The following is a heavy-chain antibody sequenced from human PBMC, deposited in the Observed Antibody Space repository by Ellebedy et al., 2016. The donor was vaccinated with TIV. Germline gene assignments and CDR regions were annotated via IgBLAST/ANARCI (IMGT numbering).Heavy chain of an antibody. CDR2: INPSGGST. Sequence: ASVKVSCTASGYTFTSYYMHWVRQAPGQGLEWMGIINPSGGSTSYAQKFQGRVTMTRDTSTSTVYMELSSLRSEDTAVYYCARDSMVRGVISYYYGMDVWGQGTTVTVSS. V-gene: IGHV1-46*01. CDR1: GYTFTSYY. J-gene: IGHJ6*02. CDR3: ARDSMVRGVISYYYGMDV. D-gene: IGHD3-10*01.